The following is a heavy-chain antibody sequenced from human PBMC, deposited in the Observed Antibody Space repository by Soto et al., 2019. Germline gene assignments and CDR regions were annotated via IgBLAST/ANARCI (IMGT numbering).Heavy chain of an antibody. J-gene: IGHJ6*02. V-gene: IGHV3-74*01. Sequence: EVQLVESGGGLVQPGGSLRLSCAAPGFAFGSYWMHWVRQAPGKGLVWVSHISLDGTRTNYADSVKGRFTISRDNAKNTLYLLMNSLRAEDTAVYYCVRAPPGYSFGYRYYGMDVWGQGTAVTVSS. CDR3: VRAPPGYSFGYRYYGMDV. CDR2: ISLDGTRT. D-gene: IGHD2-2*03. CDR1: GFAFGSYW.